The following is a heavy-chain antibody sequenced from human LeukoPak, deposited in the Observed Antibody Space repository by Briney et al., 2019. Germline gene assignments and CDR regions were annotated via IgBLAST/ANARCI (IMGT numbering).Heavy chain of an antibody. J-gene: IGHJ3*02. V-gene: IGHV3-23*01. CDR1: GFTFSAYA. Sequence: GGSLRLSCTASGFTFSAYAMMWVRQAPGKGPEWVSAIRGGGTSEFYADSVKDRFRISRDNSKDTLFLQMNSLRAEDTAVYYCARDPNGDYIGAFDMWGPGTMVTVSS. CDR3: ARDPNGDYIGAFDM. D-gene: IGHD4-17*01. CDR2: IRGGGTSE.